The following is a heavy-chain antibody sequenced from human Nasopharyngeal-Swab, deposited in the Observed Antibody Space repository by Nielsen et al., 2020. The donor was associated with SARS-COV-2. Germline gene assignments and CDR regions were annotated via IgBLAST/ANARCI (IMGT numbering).Heavy chain of an antibody. J-gene: IGHJ4*02. CDR1: GGSFSGYY. V-gene: IGHV4-34*01. CDR2: INHTGST. D-gene: IGHD5-18*01. CDR3: ARGGRGYSYGYGVY. Sequence: SETLSLTCAVYGGSFSGYYWSWIRQPPGKGLEWIGEINHTGSTNYNPSLKSRVTMSVDTSKNQFSLKLSSVTAADTAVYYCARGGRGYSYGYGVYWGQGTLVTVSS.